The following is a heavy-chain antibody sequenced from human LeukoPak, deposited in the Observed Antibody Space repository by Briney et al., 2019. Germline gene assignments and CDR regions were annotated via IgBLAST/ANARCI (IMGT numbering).Heavy chain of an antibody. J-gene: IGHJ4*02. D-gene: IGHD7-27*01. CDR3: ARRPTGDPKFDY. CDR1: GGSISNYF. V-gene: IGHV4-59*08. Sequence: SETLSLTCSVSGGSISNYFWTWIRQPPGKGLEWIGYIYSSGSTYYNPSLKSRVTISIDTSKNRFSLKLSTVTAADTAVYYCARRPTGDPKFDYWGQGTLVTVSS. CDR2: IYSSGST.